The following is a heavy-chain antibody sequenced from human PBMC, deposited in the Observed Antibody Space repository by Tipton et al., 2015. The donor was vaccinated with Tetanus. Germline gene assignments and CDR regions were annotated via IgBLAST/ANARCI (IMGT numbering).Heavy chain of an antibody. V-gene: IGHV4-4*02. CDR1: GGSSSNSNW. D-gene: IGHD3-3*01. CDR3: ARDRSITIFGVVPINYYYGMDV. CDR2: IYYSGST. Sequence: TLSLTCAVSGGSSSNSNWWSWVRQPPGKGLEWIGYIYYSGSTNYNPSLKSRVTISVDTSKNQFSLKLSSVTAADTAVYYCARDRSITIFGVVPINYYYGMDVWGQGTTVTVSS. J-gene: IGHJ6*02.